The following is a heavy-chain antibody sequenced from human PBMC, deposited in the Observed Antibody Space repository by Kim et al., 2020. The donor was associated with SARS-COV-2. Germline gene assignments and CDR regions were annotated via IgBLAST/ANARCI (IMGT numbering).Heavy chain of an antibody. CDR2: ISSSSSYI. Sequence: GGSLRLSCAASGFTFSSYSMNWVRQAPGKGLEWVSSISSSSSYIYYADSVKGRFTISRDNAKNSLYLQMNSLRAEDTAVYYCARRIGGQLANYDAFDIWGQGTMVTVSS. J-gene: IGHJ3*02. CDR1: GFTFSSYS. V-gene: IGHV3-21*01. D-gene: IGHD6-13*01. CDR3: ARRIGGQLANYDAFDI.